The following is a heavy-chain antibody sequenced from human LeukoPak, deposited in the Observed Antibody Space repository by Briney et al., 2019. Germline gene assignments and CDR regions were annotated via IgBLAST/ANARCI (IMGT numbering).Heavy chain of an antibody. CDR2: ISNSGST. CDR3: VRLQPNTGEWAFDI. D-gene: IGHD1-1*01. CDR1: GGAISCYY. V-gene: IGHV4-59*01. J-gene: IGHJ3*02. Sequence: SETLSLTCTDSGGAISCYYWSLIRQPPGKALHWIGYISNSGSTNYNPSLKSRVTISVDTSKNHLSLKLSSVTAADTAVYHCVRLQPNTGEWAFDIWGQGTMVSVSS.